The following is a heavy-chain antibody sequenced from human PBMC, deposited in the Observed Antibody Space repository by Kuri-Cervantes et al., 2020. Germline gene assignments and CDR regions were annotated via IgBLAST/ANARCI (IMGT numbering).Heavy chain of an antibody. CDR3: ARGSRRIVVADYHYYYGMDV. D-gene: IGHD3-22*01. J-gene: IGHJ6*02. Sequence: ASVKVSCKASGYTFTGYYMHWVRQAPGQGLEWMGWINPNSGGTNYAQKFQGRVTMTRDTSISTAYMELSRLRSDDTAVYYCARGSRRIVVADYHYYYGMDVWGQGTTVTVSS. V-gene: IGHV1-2*02. CDR1: GYTFTGYY. CDR2: INPNSGGT.